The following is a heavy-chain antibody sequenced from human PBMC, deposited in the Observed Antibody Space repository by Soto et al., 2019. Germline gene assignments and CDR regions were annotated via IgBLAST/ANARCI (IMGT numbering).Heavy chain of an antibody. CDR2: ISAYSGDT. D-gene: IGHD2-21*02. CDR1: GYTFASYG. CDR3: ARVMEQQVTGPDFDC. V-gene: IGHV1-18*01. J-gene: IGHJ4*02. Sequence: QVQLVQSGAEVKKPGASVKVSCKASGYTFASYGVSWVRQAPGQGLEWMGWISAYSGDTKYPQKLQGRVTMTTGTSTSTADMELGSRRSEGAGGYYCARVMEQQVTGPDFDCWGQGTLVTVSS.